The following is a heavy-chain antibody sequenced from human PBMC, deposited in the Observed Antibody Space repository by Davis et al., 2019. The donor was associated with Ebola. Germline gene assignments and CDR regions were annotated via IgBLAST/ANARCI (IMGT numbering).Heavy chain of an antibody. D-gene: IGHD3-9*01. J-gene: IGHJ4*02. CDR1: GFTFSSYW. CDR3: ARSRYFDWLGASFDY. CDR2: IKQDGSEK. Sequence: PGGSLRLSCAASGFTFSSYWMSWVRQATGKGLEWVANIKQDGSEKYYVDSVKGRFTISRDNAKNSLYLQMNSLRAEDTAVYYCARSRYFDWLGASFDYWGQGTLVTVSS. V-gene: IGHV3-7*03.